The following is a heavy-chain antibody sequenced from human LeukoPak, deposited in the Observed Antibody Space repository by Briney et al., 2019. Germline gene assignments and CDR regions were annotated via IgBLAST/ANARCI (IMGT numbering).Heavy chain of an antibody. Sequence: GGSLRLSCAASGNYWMHWVRQAPGKGLVWVSHINSVGSWTSYADSVKGRFTISKDNAKNTVYLQMNSLRAEDTAVYYCVSFYETYWGRGTLVAVSS. V-gene: IGHV3-74*01. CDR1: GNYW. D-gene: IGHD2/OR15-2a*01. CDR3: VSFYETY. J-gene: IGHJ4*02. CDR2: INSVGSWT.